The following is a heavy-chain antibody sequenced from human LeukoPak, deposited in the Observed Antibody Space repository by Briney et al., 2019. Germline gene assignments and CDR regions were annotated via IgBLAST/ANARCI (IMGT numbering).Heavy chain of an antibody. CDR1: GFTFSSYY. CDR2: IKEDGREK. J-gene: IGHJ4*02. CDR3: AREWEVPSYFDY. D-gene: IGHD1-26*01. Sequence: GGSLRLSCAASGFTFSSYYMSWVRQAPGKGLEWVANIKEDGREKYYVDSVRGRFTISRDNAKKSLFLQMNSLRAEDTALYYCAREWEVPSYFDYWGRGILVIVSS. V-gene: IGHV3-7*04.